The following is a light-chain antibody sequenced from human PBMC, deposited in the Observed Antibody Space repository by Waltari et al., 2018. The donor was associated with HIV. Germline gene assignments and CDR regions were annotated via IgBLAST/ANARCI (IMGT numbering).Light chain of an antibody. V-gene: IGLV7-46*01. CDR1: TGAVTSGHS. Sequence: QAVVTQEPSLTVSPGGTVTLTCGSSTGAVTSGHSPSWFQQRPGQAPRTLIHDTSNKHSRTPAVSAGSLLGGKSALCLSGAHPEDETGYNCMLADGGPRIFGGGTKLTVL. J-gene: IGLJ2*01. CDR2: DTS. CDR3: MLADGGPRI.